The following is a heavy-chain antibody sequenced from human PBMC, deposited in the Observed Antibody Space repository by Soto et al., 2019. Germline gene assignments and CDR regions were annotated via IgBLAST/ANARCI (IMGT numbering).Heavy chain of an antibody. CDR1: GFTFSSYR. J-gene: IGHJ3*02. CDR2: ISSSSTI. V-gene: IGHV3-48*02. CDR3: ARDSVKVVVGAFDI. D-gene: IGHD2-15*01. Sequence: PGGSLRRYCVDSGFTFSSYRMNWVRQAAGKGLEWVSYISSSSTIYYADSVKGRFTISRDNAKNSLYLQMNSLRDEDTAVYYCARDSVKVVVGAFDIWGQGTMVTVS.